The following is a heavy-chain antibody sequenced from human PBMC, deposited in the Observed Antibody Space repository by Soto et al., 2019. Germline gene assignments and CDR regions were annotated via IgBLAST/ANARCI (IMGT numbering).Heavy chain of an antibody. CDR1: GGTITTGGHC. CDR2: IYYSGTT. D-gene: IGHD1-26*01. V-gene: IGHV4-31*03. J-gene: IGHJ4*02. Sequence: QVQLQESGPGLVKASQTLSLTCTVSGGTITTGGHCWSWIRQYPGKGLEWIGYIYYSGTTHYNPSLKSRVTISIDTSKNQFSLNLSSVTAADTAAYYCARVVSGSYLDYWGQGTLVTVSS. CDR3: ARVVSGSYLDY.